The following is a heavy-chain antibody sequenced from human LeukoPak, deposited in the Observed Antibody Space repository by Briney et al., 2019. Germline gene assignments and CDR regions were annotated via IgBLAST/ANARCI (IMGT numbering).Heavy chain of an antibody. CDR2: IYYSGST. CDR3: ARSVAGTSFDWLFRAFDY. D-gene: IGHD3-9*01. J-gene: IGHJ4*02. CDR1: GGSISSGDYY. Sequence: PSQTLSLTCTVSGGSISSGDYYWSWIRQPPGKGLEWIGYIYYSGSTYYNPSLKSRVTISVDTSKNQFSLKLSSVTAADTAVYYCARSVAGTSFDWLFRAFDYWGQGTLVTVSS. V-gene: IGHV4-30-4*08.